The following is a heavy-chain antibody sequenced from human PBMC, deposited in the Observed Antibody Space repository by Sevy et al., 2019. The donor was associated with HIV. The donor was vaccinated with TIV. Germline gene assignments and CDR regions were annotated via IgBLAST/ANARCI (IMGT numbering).Heavy chain of an antibody. D-gene: IGHD5-18*01. CDR1: GYTFTGYY. J-gene: IGHJ6*02. CDR3: ARGGYSPGNFYSHGVDV. V-gene: IGHV1-2*04. CDR2: INPNRDDT. Sequence: ASVKVSCKATGYTFTGYYLHWVRQAPGRGLEWMGWINPNRDDTHYSQKFQGWVTMTSDTSISTAYMELDRLTSDDTAVYYCARGGYSPGNFYSHGVDVWGLGTTVTVSS.